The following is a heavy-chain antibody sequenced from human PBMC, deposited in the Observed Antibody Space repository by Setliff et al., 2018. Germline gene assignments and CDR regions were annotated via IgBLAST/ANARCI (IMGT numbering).Heavy chain of an antibody. J-gene: IGHJ3*01. CDR1: GDTLRTYS. CDR2: IIPIFGAA. D-gene: IGHD1-26*01. V-gene: IGHV1-69*05. CDR3: ARDQSPHYYHPASGDAFDS. Sequence: ASVKVSCKISGDTLRTYSINWVRQAPGQGLEWMGGIIPIFGAADYAQKFQGRVTITTDESASTSYMELISLRSDDTAVYYCARDQSPHYYHPASGDAFDSWGQGTLVTVSS.